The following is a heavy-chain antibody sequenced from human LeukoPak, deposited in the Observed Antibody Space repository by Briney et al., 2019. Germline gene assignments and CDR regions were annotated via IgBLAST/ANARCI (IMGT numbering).Heavy chain of an antibody. V-gene: IGHV3-9*01. J-gene: IGHJ3*02. CDR3: AKDFYYDSSGYGNAFDI. Sequence: GGSLRLSCAASGFTFDDYAMHWVRQAPGKGLEWVSGISWNSGSIGYADSVKGRFTISRDNAKNSLYLQMNSLRAEDTALYYCAKDFYYDSSGYGNAFDIWGQGTMVTVSS. D-gene: IGHD3-22*01. CDR2: ISWNSGSI. CDR1: GFTFDDYA.